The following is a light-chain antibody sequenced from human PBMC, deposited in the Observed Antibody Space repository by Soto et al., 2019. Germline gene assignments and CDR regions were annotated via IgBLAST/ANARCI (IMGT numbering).Light chain of an antibody. Sequence: DIQLTQSPSFLSASVGDRATITCRASQGISRSYLAWYQQKPGKAPKLLIYATSTLQSGVPSRFSGSGSGTEFTLTISSLQPDDLATYYCQQLNSYPLTFGGGTKVDIK. J-gene: IGKJ4*01. CDR2: ATS. CDR3: QQLNSYPLT. CDR1: QGISRSY. V-gene: IGKV1-9*01.